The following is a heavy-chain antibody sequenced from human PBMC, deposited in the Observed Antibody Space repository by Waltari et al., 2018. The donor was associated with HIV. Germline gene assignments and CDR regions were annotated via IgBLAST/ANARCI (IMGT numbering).Heavy chain of an antibody. CDR2: IYNNGNT. Sequence: QVQLQESGPGLLRPSQTLSLTCAVSVLSFNIGVYYWSWVRQHPRTGLEWIGHIYNNGNTYYNPSLQSRVTISLDTSQHQFSLRLNSVTAADNGVYYCARGRKGYLGIEDFDSWGQGTLVTVTS. J-gene: IGHJ4*02. D-gene: IGHD2-15*01. V-gene: IGHV4-31*11. CDR3: ARGRKGYLGIEDFDS. CDR1: VLSFNIGVYY.